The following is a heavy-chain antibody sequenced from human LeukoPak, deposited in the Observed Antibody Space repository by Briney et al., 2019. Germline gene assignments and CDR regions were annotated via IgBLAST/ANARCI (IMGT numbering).Heavy chain of an antibody. Sequence: GGSLRLSCAASGFTFSSYAMSWVRQAPGKGLEWVSAISGSGGSTYYADSVKGRFTISRDNSKNTLYLQMNSLRAEDTAVYYCAKGSTKEYCSGGSCYRSIYYYMDVWGKGTTVTVSS. V-gene: IGHV3-23*01. CDR1: GFTFSSYA. CDR3: AKGSTKEYCSGGSCYRSIYYYMDV. CDR2: ISGSGGST. J-gene: IGHJ6*03. D-gene: IGHD2-15*01.